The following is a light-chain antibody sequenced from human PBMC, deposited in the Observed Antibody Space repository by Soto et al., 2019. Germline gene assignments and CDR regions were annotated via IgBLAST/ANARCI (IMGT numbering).Light chain of an antibody. CDR2: GAS. CDR1: QSVSSN. Sequence: EIVMTQSPATLSVSPGERATLSCRASQSVSSNLAWYQQIPGQAPRLLIYGASTRAAGIPARFSGSGSGTEFTLTISSLQSEDFAVYYCHQYDNWPPWTFGQGTKVEIK. V-gene: IGKV3-15*01. J-gene: IGKJ1*01. CDR3: HQYDNWPPWT.